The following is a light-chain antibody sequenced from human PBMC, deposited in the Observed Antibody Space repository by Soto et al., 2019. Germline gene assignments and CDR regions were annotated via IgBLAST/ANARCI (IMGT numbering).Light chain of an antibody. V-gene: IGKV3-11*01. CDR3: QQHNYWPRIT. J-gene: IGKJ5*01. Sequence: EIVLTQSPATLSLSPGERATLSCRASQSVSSYLAWYQQKPGQAPRLLIYDASNRATGIPARFSGSGCGTDFTLTISSLQSEDLAVYYCQQHNYWPRITFGQGTKVEIK. CDR2: DAS. CDR1: QSVSSY.